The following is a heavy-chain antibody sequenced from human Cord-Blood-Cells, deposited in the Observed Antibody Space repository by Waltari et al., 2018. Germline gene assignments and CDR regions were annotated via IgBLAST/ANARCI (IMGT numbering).Heavy chain of an antibody. V-gene: IGHV3-30*18. CDR3: AKDLRSYFDY. J-gene: IGHJ4*02. CDR1: GFTFSSYG. D-gene: IGHD3-16*01. CDR2: ISYDGSNK. Sequence: QVQLVESGGGVVQPGRSLRLSCAASGFTFSSYGIHWVRQAPGKGLEWVAVISYDGSNKYYADSVKGRFTISRDNSKNTLYLQMNSLRAEDTAVYYCAKDLRSYFDYWGQGTLVTVSS.